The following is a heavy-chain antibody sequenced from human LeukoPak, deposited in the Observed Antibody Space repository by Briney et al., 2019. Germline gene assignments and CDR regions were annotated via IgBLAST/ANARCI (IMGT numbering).Heavy chain of an antibody. D-gene: IGHD3-16*01. CDR1: GFTFSGHW. Sequence: PGRSLRLSCAASGFTFSGHWMSWVRQAPGKGLEWVANIKEDGSEMYYVDSVKGRFTISRDNAKKSVYLQMNTLRAEDTAVYYCARISLGLRLGLFENWGQGTLVTVSS. J-gene: IGHJ4*02. V-gene: IGHV3-7*03. CDR3: ARISLGLRLGLFEN. CDR2: IKEDGSEM.